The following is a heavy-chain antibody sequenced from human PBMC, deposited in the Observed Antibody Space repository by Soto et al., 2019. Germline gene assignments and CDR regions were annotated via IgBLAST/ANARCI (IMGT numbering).Heavy chain of an antibody. V-gene: IGHV3-15*01. CDR3: TTDNLGQGYELPDYGGSEGVWFDP. CDR2: IKSKTDGGTT. Sequence: PGGSLRLSCAASGFTFSNAWMSWVRQAPGKGLEWVGRIKSKTDGGTTDYAAPVKGRFTISRDDSKNTLYLQMNSLKTEDTAVYYCTTDNLGQGYELPDYGGSEGVWFDPWGQGTLVTVSS. J-gene: IGHJ5*02. CDR1: GFTFSNAW. D-gene: IGHD4-17*01.